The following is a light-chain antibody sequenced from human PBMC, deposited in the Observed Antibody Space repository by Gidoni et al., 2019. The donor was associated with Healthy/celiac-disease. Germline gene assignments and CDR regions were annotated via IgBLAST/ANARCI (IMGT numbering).Light chain of an antibody. V-gene: IGKV3-15*01. J-gene: IGKJ4*01. CDR2: GAS. Sequence: EIVMPQPPATLSVSPGERATLSCRASQSVSSNLALYQQKPGQAPRLLIYGASTRATGIPARFSGSGSGTEFTLTISSLQSEDLAVYYCQQYNNWPPPTFGGGTKVEIK. CDR3: QQYNNWPPPT. CDR1: QSVSSN.